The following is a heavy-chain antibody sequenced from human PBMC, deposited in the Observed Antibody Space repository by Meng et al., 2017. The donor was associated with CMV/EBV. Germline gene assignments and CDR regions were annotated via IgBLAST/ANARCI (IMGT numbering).Heavy chain of an antibody. Sequence: QEQGVEAGAQVKKLRSYFKVSGHASGGTFSSYGSSWPRQAPGRGLEWNGENSRIIYTENFAQRFHSSITITANKASSTAYMVLSSVRSVDNCVNSCARKPGDCYWYIDYWGQGTLVTVSS. J-gene: IGHJ4*02. D-gene: IGHD5-24*01. CDR3: ARKPGDCYWYIDY. CDR2: NSRIIYTE. V-gene: IGHV1-69*06. CDR1: GGTFSSYG.